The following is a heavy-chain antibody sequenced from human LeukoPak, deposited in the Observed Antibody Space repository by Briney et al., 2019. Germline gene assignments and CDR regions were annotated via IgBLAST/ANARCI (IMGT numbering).Heavy chain of an antibody. D-gene: IGHD2-2*01. Sequence: QPGGSLRLSCAASGFTFSSYAMHWVRQAPGKGLEWVSAISGSGGSTYYADSVKGRFTISRDNSKNTLYLQMNSLRAEDTAVYYCAKETLQTLYCSSTSCHIDYWGQGTLVTVSS. CDR2: ISGSGGST. J-gene: IGHJ4*02. CDR1: GFTFSSYA. V-gene: IGHV3-23*01. CDR3: AKETLQTLYCSSTSCHIDY.